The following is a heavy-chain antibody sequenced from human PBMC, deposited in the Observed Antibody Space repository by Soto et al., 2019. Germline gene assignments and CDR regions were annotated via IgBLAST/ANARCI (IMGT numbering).Heavy chain of an antibody. V-gene: IGHV4-31*03. CDR3: ARTFYEIYYMDV. J-gene: IGHJ6*03. CDR1: GGSISSGGYY. CDR2: IYYSGNT. D-gene: IGHD3-3*01. Sequence: QVQLQESGPGLVKPSQTLSLTCTVSGGSISSGGYYWSWIRQHPGKGLEWIGYIYYSGNTYYNPSLKSRVAISLDTSKNQFSLRLSSVTAADTAVYYCARTFYEIYYMDVWGNGTTVTVSS.